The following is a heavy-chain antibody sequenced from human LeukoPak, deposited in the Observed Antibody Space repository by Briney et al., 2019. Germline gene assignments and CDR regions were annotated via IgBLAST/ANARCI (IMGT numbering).Heavy chain of an antibody. J-gene: IGHJ3*02. CDR1: GFTVSSNY. V-gene: IGHV3-53*01. CDR3: ARALRGAFDI. Sequence: GGSLRLSCAASGFTVSSNYINWVRQAPGKGLEWVSVIFSGGGTNYADSVKGRFTISRDNSKNTLSLQMNSLGAEDTAVYYCARALRGAFDIWGQGTMVIVSS. CDR2: IFSGGGT.